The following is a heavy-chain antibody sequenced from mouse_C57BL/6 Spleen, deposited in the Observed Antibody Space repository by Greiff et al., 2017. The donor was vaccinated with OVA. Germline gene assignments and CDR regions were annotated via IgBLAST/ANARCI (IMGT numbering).Heavy chain of an antibody. CDR2: TFYSGIT. Sequence: EVQLQQSGPSLVRPSQTLSLTCTVTGFSINSDCYWIWIRQFPGNKLEYIGYTFYSGITYYNPSLESRTYITRDTSKNQFPLELSSVTTEDTATYYCARGYYYGSSYPYAMDYWGQGTSVTVSS. D-gene: IGHD1-1*01. V-gene: IGHV3-3*01. CDR1: GFSINSDCY. J-gene: IGHJ4*01. CDR3: ARGYYYGSSYPYAMDY.